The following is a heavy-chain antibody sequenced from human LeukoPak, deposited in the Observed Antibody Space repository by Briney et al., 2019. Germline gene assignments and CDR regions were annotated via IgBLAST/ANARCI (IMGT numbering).Heavy chain of an antibody. J-gene: IGHJ4*02. CDR1: GGSFSGYY. CDR2: INHSGST. CDR3: ASRSGGGHFGY. V-gene: IGHV4-34*01. Sequence: SETLSLTCAVYGGSFSGYYWSWIRQPPGKGLEWIGEINHSGSTNYNPSLKSRVTISVDTSKNQFSLKLSSVTAADTAVYYCASRSGGGHFGYWGQGTLVTVSS. D-gene: IGHD2-15*01.